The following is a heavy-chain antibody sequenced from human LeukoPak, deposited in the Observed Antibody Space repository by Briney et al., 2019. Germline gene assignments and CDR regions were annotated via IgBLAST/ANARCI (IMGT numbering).Heavy chain of an antibody. CDR1: GGSISSGSYS. D-gene: IGHD3-22*01. CDR2: VYTSGST. V-gene: IGHV4-61*02. J-gene: IGHJ4*02. CDR3: ARYYDSSGGGYYFDY. Sequence: SETLSLTCTVPGGSISSGSYSWSWIRQPAGKGLEWIGRVYTSGSTNYSPSLKSRVTISVDTSKNQFSLKLSSVTAADTAVYYCARYYDSSGGGYYFDYWGQGTLVTVSS.